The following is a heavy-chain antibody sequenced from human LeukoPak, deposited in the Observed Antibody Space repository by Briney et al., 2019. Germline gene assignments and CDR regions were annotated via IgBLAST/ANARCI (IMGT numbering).Heavy chain of an antibody. CDR2: INPNTGGT. V-gene: IGHV1-2*02. J-gene: IGHJ5*02. Sequence: ASVKVSCKASGYTFTGYYMHWVRQAPGQGLEWMGWINPNTGGTNYAQKFQGRVTMTRDTSISTAYMELRRLRSDDTAVYYCAKGWFAGNWFDPWGQGTLVTVSS. D-gene: IGHD3-10*01. CDR1: GYTFTGYY. CDR3: AKGWFAGNWFDP.